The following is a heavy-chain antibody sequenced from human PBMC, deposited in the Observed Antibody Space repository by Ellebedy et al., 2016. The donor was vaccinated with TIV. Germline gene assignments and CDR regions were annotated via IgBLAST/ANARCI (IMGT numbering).Heavy chain of an antibody. Sequence: GGSLRLSCAASGFSFRSYWMTWVRQAPGKGLEWVANINQDGSEKHYVDSVKGRFTISRDNAKNSLYLQVNSLRAEDTALYYCATDGSYGDYLSPTHAFVMWGQGTKVSVSS. J-gene: IGHJ3*02. CDR2: INQDGSEK. CDR1: GFSFRSYW. CDR3: ATDGSYGDYLSPTHAFVM. D-gene: IGHD4-17*01. V-gene: IGHV3-7*01.